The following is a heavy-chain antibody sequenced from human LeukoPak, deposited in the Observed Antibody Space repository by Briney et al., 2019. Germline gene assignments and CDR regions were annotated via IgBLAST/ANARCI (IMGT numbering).Heavy chain of an antibody. J-gene: IGHJ6*02. Sequence: SETLSLTCTVSGGSISSYYWSWIRQPAGKGLEWSGRIYTSGSTNYNPSLKSRVTMSVDTSKNQFSLKLSSVTAADTAVYYCARDELRYFDWLSGYYYYYGMDVWGQGTTVTVSS. CDR1: GGSISSYY. CDR3: ARDELRYFDWLSGYYYYYGMDV. D-gene: IGHD3-9*01. V-gene: IGHV4-4*07. CDR2: IYTSGST.